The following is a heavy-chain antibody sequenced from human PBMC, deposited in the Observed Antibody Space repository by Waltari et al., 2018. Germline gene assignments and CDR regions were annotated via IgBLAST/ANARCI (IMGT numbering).Heavy chain of an antibody. V-gene: IGHV4-59*01. CDR2: VYYSGST. D-gene: IGHD6-19*01. Sequence: QVQLQESGPRLVRPSETLSLICTVSGGPISPYYWSWIRQPPGKGLEWIGNVYYSGSTNYNPSLKSRVTISVDTSKNQFSLRLSSVTAADTAVYYCARVGYTSGSSVSQTEYYFDYWGQGTLVTVSS. CDR3: ARVGYTSGSSVSQTEYYFDY. CDR1: GGPISPYY. J-gene: IGHJ4*02.